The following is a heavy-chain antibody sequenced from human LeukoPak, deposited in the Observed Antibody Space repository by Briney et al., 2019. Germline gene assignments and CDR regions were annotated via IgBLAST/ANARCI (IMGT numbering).Heavy chain of an antibody. V-gene: IGHV3-30*02. D-gene: IGHD6-13*01. CDR2: IRYDGSNK. CDR1: GFTFSSYG. CDR3: AKGRAAYYYMDV. Sequence: GGSLRLSCAASGFTFSSYGMHWVRQAPGKGLEWVAFIRYDGSNKYYADSVKGRFTISRDNSKNTLYLQMNSLRGEDTAVYYCAKGRAAYYYMDVWGKGTTVTISS. J-gene: IGHJ6*03.